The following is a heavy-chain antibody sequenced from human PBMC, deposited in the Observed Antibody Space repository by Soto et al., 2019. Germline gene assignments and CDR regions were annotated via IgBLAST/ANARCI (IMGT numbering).Heavy chain of an antibody. CDR1: GFAVSSKY. D-gene: IGHD6-19*01. V-gene: IGHV3-53*01. CDR3: VQTTGWPGFDF. J-gene: IGHJ4*02. Sequence: EVQLVESGGGLIQPGGSLRLSCAASGFAVSSKYMTWVRRAPGKGLEWVSVIYGGGTTYYADSVKGRFTISRDTSKNTLYLQMNSLRAEATAVYYCVQTTGWPGFDFWGQGTLVTVSS. CDR2: IYGGGTT.